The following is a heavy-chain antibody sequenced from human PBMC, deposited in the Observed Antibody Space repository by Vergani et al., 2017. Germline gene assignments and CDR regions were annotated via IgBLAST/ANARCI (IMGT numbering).Heavy chain of an antibody. J-gene: IGHJ4*02. CDR3: ARALGYSSGLFDY. CDR2: IYYSGST. V-gene: IGHV4-59*01. Sequence: QVQLQESGPGLVKPSETLSLTCTVSGGSISSYYWSWIRQPPGKGLEWIGYIYYSGSTNYNPSLKSRVTISVDPSKNQFSLKLSSVTAADTAVYYCARALGYSSGLFDYWGQGTLVTVSS. CDR1: GGSISSYY. D-gene: IGHD6-19*01.